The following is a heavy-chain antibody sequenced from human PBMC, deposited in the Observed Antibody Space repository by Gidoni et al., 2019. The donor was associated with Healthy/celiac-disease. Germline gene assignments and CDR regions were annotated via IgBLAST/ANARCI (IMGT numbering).Heavy chain of an antibody. CDR3: ARVVRYYYGSGSYFDY. J-gene: IGHJ4*02. V-gene: IGHV1-8*01. Sequence: QVQLVQSGAEVKKPGASVKVSCKASGYTFTSYDINWVRQATGQGLEWMGWMNPNSGNTGYAQKFQGRVTMTRNTSISTAYMELSSLRSEDTAVYYCARVVRYYYGSGSYFDYWGQGTLVTVSS. CDR1: GYTFTSYD. CDR2: MNPNSGNT. D-gene: IGHD3-10*01.